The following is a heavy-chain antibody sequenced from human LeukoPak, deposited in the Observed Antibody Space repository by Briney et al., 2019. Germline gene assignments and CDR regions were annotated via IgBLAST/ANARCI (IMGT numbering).Heavy chain of an antibody. CDR1: GFTFRSHG. V-gene: IGHV3-33*01. CDR2: IWYDGSNK. Sequence: GTSLRLSCAASGFTFRSHGMHWVRQAPGKGLEWVAFIWYDGSNKYYTDSVKGRFTISRDNSKNTVFLQMNSLRVEDTAVYYCARELSQIVWGGLDYGGQGTLVSVSS. J-gene: IGHJ4*02. CDR3: ARELSQIVWGGLDY. D-gene: IGHD2-21*01.